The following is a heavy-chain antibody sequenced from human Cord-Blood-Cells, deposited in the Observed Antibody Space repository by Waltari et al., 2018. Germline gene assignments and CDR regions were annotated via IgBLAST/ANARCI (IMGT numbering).Heavy chain of an antibody. CDR1: GGSISSSSYY. CDR3: ARRRITMVRGVTAYYFDY. V-gene: IGHV4-39*01. J-gene: IGHJ4*02. D-gene: IGHD3-10*01. Sequence: QLQLQESGPGLVKPSETLSLTCTVSGGSISSSSYYWGWIRQPPGKGLEWIGSIYYIGSTYYNPSLKSRVTISVDTSKNQFSLKLSSVTAADTAVYYCARRRITMVRGVTAYYFDYWGQGTLVTVSS. CDR2: IYYIGST.